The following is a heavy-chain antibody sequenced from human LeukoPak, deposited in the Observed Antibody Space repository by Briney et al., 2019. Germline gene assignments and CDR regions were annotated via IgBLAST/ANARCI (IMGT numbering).Heavy chain of an antibody. CDR1: GYTFTSYD. CDR3: ATIPDRGDYFDY. J-gene: IGHJ4*02. CDR2: MNPNSGNT. Sequence: ASVKVSCTASGYTFTSYDINWVRQATGQGLEWMGWMNPNSGNTGYAQKFQGRVTMTRNTSISTAYMELSSLRSEDTAVYYCATIPDRGDYFDYWGQGTLVTVSS. D-gene: IGHD1-26*01. V-gene: IGHV1-8*01.